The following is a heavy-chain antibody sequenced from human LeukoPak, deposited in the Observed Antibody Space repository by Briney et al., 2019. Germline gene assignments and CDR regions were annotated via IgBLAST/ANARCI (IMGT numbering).Heavy chain of an antibody. CDR2: IYYSGST. CDR1: GGSINSRTYY. D-gene: IGHD1-26*01. CDR3: ARRGGLLPDP. J-gene: IGHJ5*02. Sequence: PSETLSLTCTVSGGSINSRTYYWGWIRQPPGKGLEWIGSIYYSGSTYYNPSLKSRVTISIDTSKNQFSLKLSSVTAADTAVYYCARRGGLLPDPWGQGTLVTVSS. V-gene: IGHV4-39*01.